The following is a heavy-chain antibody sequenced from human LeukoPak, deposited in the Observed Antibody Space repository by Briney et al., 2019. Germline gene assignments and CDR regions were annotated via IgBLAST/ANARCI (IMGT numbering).Heavy chain of an antibody. D-gene: IGHD2-2*01. CDR3: ARDPPHIVVVPAAMDY. V-gene: IGHV1-18*01. J-gene: IGHJ4*02. CDR1: GYTFTSYG. Sequence: ASVKGSCKASGYTFTSYGISWVRQAPGQGLEWMGWISAYIGNTNYAQKLQGRVTMTTDTSTSTAYMELRSLRSDDTAVYYCARDPPHIVVVPAAMDYWGQGTLVTVSS. CDR2: ISAYIGNT.